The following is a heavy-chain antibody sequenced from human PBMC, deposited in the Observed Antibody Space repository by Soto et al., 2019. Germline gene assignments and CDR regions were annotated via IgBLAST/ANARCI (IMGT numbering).Heavy chain of an antibody. CDR1: GGSISSSRCH. J-gene: IGHJ4*02. CDR3: ATVPPRIVVVFAELPT. D-gene: IGHD2-21*01. V-gene: IGHV4-39*07. Sequence: SETLSLTCSVSGGSISSSRCHWGWIRQPPGKGLEWIASIKYSGTTFYNPSLKSRVSMSVDKANSQFSLELRSLTAADTAVYYCATVPPRIVVVFAELPTWGQGALVTVSS. CDR2: IKYSGTT.